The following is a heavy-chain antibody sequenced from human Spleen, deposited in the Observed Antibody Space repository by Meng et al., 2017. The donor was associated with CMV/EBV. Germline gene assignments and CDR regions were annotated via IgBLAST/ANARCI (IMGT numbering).Heavy chain of an antibody. D-gene: IGHD6-13*01. CDR3: AGEHRDMAAARTTWLDWYFDL. CDR2: VYGGDGT. V-gene: IGHV3-53*01. CDR1: SAS. J-gene: IGHJ2*01. Sequence: SASVGWVRRAPGKELEWVSVVYGGDGTYCADSVGGQFTISRDNSRSTLYLQMDSLRAEDTAVYYCAGEHRDMAAARTTWLDWYFDLWGRGTLVTVSS.